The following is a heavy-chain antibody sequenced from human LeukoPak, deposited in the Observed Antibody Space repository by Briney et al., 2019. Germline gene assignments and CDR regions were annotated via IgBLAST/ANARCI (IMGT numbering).Heavy chain of an antibody. CDR1: GFTVSSNY. D-gene: IGHD3-3*01. CDR2: IYSGGST. Sequence: GGSLRLSCAASGFTVSSNYMSWVRQAPGKGLEWVSVIYSGGSTYYADSVKGRFTISRDNSKNTLYLQMNSLRAEDTAVYYWARGEYDFWSGYYFDYWGQGTLVTVSS. V-gene: IGHV3-53*01. J-gene: IGHJ4*02. CDR3: ARGEYDFWSGYYFDY.